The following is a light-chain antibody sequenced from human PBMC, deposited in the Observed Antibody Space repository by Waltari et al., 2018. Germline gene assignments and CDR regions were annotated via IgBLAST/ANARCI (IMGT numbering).Light chain of an antibody. Sequence: EIVMTQSPATLSVSPGDTATPSCRASQSVGSGLAWYQQKPGQAPRLLLYLTSTRATGIPARFSGSGFGTEFTLTISSLQSEDFAVYYCQQYNSWPPCVFGQGTKLEIK. CDR1: QSVGSG. J-gene: IGKJ2*01. V-gene: IGKV3-15*01. CDR3: QQYNSWPPCV. CDR2: LTS.